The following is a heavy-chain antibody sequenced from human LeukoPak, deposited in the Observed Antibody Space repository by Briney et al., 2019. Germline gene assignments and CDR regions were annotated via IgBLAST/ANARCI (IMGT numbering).Heavy chain of an antibody. CDR2: IIPIFGTA. CDR3: ARGRTMIVVVTPFDI. CDR1: GGTFSSYA. D-gene: IGHD3-22*01. J-gene: IGHJ3*02. V-gene: IGHV1-69*13. Sequence: SVKVSYKASGGTFSSYAISWVRQAPGQGLEWMGGIIPIFGTANYAQKFQGRVTITADESTSTAYMELSSLRSEDTAVYYCARGRTMIVVVTPFDIWGQGTMVTVSS.